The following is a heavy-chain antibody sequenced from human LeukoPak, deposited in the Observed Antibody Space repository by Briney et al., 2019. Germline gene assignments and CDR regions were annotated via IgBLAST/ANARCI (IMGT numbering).Heavy chain of an antibody. J-gene: IGHJ4*02. Sequence: GGSLRLSYAVSGITLSNYGMSWVRQAPGKGLEWVAGLSGSGGGTNYADSVKGRFTISRDNAKNTLYLQMNSLRAEDTAVYFCAKRGVVVRVILVGFHKEAYYFDSRGQGALVTVSS. CDR3: AKRGVVVRVILVGFHKEAYYFDS. CDR2: LSGSGGGT. D-gene: IGHD2-21*01. V-gene: IGHV3-23*01. CDR1: GITLSNYG.